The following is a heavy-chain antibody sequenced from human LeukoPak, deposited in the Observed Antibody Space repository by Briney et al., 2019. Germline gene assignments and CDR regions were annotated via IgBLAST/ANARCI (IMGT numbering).Heavy chain of an antibody. CDR3: TTLTVASNFDY. J-gene: IGHJ4*02. V-gene: IGHV3-48*04. Sequence: GGSLRLSCAASGFTFSSYSMSWVRQAPGKGLEWISDISSSGTTTYYADSVKGRFTISRDNAKNSLYLQMNSLRAEDTAVYSCTTLTVASNFDYWGQGTLVTVSS. CDR1: GFTFSSYS. D-gene: IGHD6-19*01. CDR2: ISSSGTTT.